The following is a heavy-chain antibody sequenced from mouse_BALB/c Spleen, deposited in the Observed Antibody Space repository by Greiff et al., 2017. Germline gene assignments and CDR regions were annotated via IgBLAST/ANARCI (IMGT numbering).Heavy chain of an antibody. CDR3: ARRAELGLNYFDY. D-gene: IGHD4-1*01. V-gene: IGHV1-82*01. Sequence: VQLVESGPELVKPGASVKISCKASGYAFSSSWMNWVKQRPGQGLEWIGRIYPGDGDTNYNGKFKGKATLTADKSSSTAYMQLSSLTSVDSAVYFCARRAELGLNYFDYWGQGTTLTVSS. CDR1: GYAFSSSW. CDR2: IYPGDGDT. J-gene: IGHJ2*01.